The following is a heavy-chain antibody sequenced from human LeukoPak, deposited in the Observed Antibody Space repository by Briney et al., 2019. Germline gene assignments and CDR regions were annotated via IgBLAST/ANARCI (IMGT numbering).Heavy chain of an antibody. CDR1: GGSISSYY. J-gene: IGHJ4*02. V-gene: IGHV4-59*01. D-gene: IGHD5-18*01. CDR2: IYYSENT. Sequence: SETLSLTCTVSGGSISSYYWSWIRQPPGKGLEWIGYIYYSENTNYNPSLQSRVTISVDTSKGQFSLKLFPVTAADTAVYYCARSHKAMAGEGLFDYWGQGTLVTVSS. CDR3: ARSHKAMAGEGLFDY.